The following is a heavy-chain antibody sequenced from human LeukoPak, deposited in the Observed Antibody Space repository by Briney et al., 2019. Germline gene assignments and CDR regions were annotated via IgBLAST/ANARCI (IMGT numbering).Heavy chain of an antibody. J-gene: IGHJ5*02. D-gene: IGHD5-24*01. CDR2: INQSGST. CDR3: AKGRWLQYET. V-gene: IGHV4-34*01. Sequence: SETLSLTCGVYGESFSGDYWSWIRQPPGKGLEWIGEINQSGSTNYIPSLKNRVTISVDTSQNQFSLKLISVTGADTAVYYWAKGRWLQYETWGQGTLVTVSS. CDR1: GESFSGDY.